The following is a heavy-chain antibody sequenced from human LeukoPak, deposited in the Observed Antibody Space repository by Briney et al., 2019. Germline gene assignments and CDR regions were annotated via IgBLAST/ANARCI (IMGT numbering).Heavy chain of an antibody. J-gene: IGHJ4*02. CDR1: GGSISSYY. V-gene: IGHV4-34*01. Sequence: SETLSLTCTVSGGSISSYYWSWIRQPPGKGLEWIGEINHSGSTNYNPSLKSRVTISVDTSKNQFSLKLSSVTAADTAVYYCARCGIAAADPIDYWGQGTLVTVSS. D-gene: IGHD6-13*01. CDR2: INHSGST. CDR3: ARCGIAAADPIDY.